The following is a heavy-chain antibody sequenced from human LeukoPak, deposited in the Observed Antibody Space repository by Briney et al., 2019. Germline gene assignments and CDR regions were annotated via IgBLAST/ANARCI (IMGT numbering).Heavy chain of an antibody. V-gene: IGHV4-31*03. Sequence: RSSETLSLTCTVSGGSISSGGYYWSWIRQHPGKGLEWIGYIYYSGSTYYNPSLKSRVTISVDTSKNQFSLKLSSVTAADTAVYYCARDYSNYYYGMDVWGQGTTVTVS. CDR3: ARDYSNYYYGMDV. CDR1: GGSISSGGYY. D-gene: IGHD4-11*01. J-gene: IGHJ6*02. CDR2: IYYSGST.